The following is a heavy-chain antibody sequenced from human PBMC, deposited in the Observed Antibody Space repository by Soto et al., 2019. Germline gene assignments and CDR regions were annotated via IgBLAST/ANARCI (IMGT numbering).Heavy chain of an antibody. CDR2: TRNKANSYTT. D-gene: IGHD2-2*01. V-gene: IGHV3-72*01. CDR1: GFTFSDHY. CDR3: ARGGYCSSTSCFSDYYGMDV. Sequence: LRLSCAASGFTFSDHYMDWVRQAPGKGLEWVGRTRNKANSYTTEYAASVKGRFTIPRDDSKNSLYLQMNSLKTEDTAVYYCARGGYCSSTSCFSDYYGMDVWGQGTTVTVSS. J-gene: IGHJ6*02.